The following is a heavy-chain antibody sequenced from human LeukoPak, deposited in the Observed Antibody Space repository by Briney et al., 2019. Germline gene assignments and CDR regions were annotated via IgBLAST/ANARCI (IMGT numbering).Heavy chain of an antibody. CDR2: IIPIFGTA. CDR1: GGTFISYA. J-gene: IGHJ4*02. Sequence: SVKVSCKASGGTFISYAISWVRQAPGQGLEWMGGIIPIFGTANYAQKFQGRVTITTDESTSTAYMELSSLRSEDTAVYYCASFSGYDFGPYFDYWGQGTLVTVSS. V-gene: IGHV1-69*05. D-gene: IGHD5-12*01. CDR3: ASFSGYDFGPYFDY.